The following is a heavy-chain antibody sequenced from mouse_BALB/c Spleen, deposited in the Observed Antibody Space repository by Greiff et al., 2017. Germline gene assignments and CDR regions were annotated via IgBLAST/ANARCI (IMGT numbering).Heavy chain of an antibody. V-gene: IGHV5-17*02. CDR1: GFTFSSFG. D-gene: IGHD2-10*01. J-gene: IGHJ4*01. CDR3: ARSLLNAMDY. Sequence: EVQVVESGGGLVQPGGSRKLSCAASGFTFSSFGMHWVRQAPEKGLEWVAYISSGSSTIYYADTVKGRFTISRDNPKNTLFLQMTSLRSEDTAMYYCARSLLNAMDYWGQGTSVTVSS. CDR2: ISSGSSTI.